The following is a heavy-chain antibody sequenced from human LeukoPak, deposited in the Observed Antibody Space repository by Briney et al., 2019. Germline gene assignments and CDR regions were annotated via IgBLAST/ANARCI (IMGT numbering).Heavy chain of an antibody. V-gene: IGHV3-7*01. J-gene: IGHJ3*02. CDR1: GFTFSSYW. D-gene: IGHD3-9*01. CDR2: IKQDGSEK. Sequence: GGSLRLSCAASGFTFSSYWMSWVRQAPGKGLEWVANIKQDGSEKYYVDSVKGRFTISRDNAKNSLYLQMNSLRAEDTAVYYCASVVRYFDWFGAFDIWGQGTMVTVSS. CDR3: ASVVRYFDWFGAFDI.